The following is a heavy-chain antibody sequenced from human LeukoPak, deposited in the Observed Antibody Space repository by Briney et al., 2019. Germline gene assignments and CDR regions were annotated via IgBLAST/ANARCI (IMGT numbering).Heavy chain of an antibody. D-gene: IGHD2-21*02. CDR3: AGGDRYYYYYYMDV. V-gene: IGHV3-53*01. CDR2: IYSGGST. J-gene: IGHJ6*03. Sequence: GGSLRLSCAASGFTFSSHWMNWVRQAPGKGLEWVSVIYSGGSTYYADSVKGRFTISRDNSKNTLYLQMNSLRAEDTAVYYCAGGDRYYYYYYMDVWGKGTTVTVSS. CDR1: GFTFSSHW.